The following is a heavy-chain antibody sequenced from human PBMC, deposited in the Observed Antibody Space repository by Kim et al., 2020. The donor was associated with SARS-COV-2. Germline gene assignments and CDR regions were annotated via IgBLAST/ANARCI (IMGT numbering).Heavy chain of an antibody. V-gene: IGHV4-31*02. D-gene: IGHD3-10*01. CDR2: T. CDR3: ARGPGFPSFDY. J-gene: IGHJ4*02. Sequence: TYYHPSLKSRVTISVDTSKNQFSLKLSSVTAADTAVYYCARGPGFPSFDYWGQGTLVTVSS.